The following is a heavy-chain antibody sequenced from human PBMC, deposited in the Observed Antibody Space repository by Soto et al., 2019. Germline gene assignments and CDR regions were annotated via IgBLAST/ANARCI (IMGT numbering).Heavy chain of an antibody. V-gene: IGHV3-7*01. Sequence: EVQLVESGGGLVQPGGSLRLSCAASGFTFSSSWMSWVRQAAGKGLEWVANIKQDGSEKYYVDSVKGRFTISRDNAKHTLYLQMNSLRAEDTAVYYCARRIAAAGAYDSGGQGTVVTVSS. CDR1: GFTFSSSW. CDR2: IKQDGSEK. J-gene: IGHJ4*02. CDR3: ARRIAAAGAYDS. D-gene: IGHD6-13*01.